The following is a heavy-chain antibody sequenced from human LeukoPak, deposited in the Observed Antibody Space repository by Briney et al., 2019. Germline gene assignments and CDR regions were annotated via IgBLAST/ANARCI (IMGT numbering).Heavy chain of an antibody. CDR2: LNSNSGGT. D-gene: IGHD6-19*01. CDR1: GSTFTAHY. CDR3: ATVGRETAVVGPGALFTS. V-gene: IGHV1-2*02. Sequence: GASVKVSRKGSGSTFTAHYIHWVRQAPGLGPEWMGWLNSNSGGTNYAPKFHGRVTLTRDKSIGTAYMKLTSLRSDDTAVYYCATVGRETAVVGPGALFTSWGQGTLVTVSS. J-gene: IGHJ5*02.